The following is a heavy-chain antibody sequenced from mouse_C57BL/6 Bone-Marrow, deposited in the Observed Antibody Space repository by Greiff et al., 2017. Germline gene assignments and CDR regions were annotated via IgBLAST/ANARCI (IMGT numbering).Heavy chain of an antibody. CDR3: ARGGLGKNYWYFDV. CDR2: FHPYNDDT. D-gene: IGHD2-4*01. Sequence: VQLQESGAELVKPGASVKMSCKASGYTFTTYPIEWMKQNHGKSLEWIGNFHPYNDDTKYNEKFKGKATLTVEKSSSTVYLELSRLTSDDSAVYYCARGGLGKNYWYFDVWGTGTTVTVSS. CDR1: GYTFTTYP. V-gene: IGHV1-47*01. J-gene: IGHJ1*03.